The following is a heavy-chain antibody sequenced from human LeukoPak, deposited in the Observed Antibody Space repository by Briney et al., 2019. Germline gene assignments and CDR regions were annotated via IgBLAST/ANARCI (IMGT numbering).Heavy chain of an antibody. CDR1: GFTFSDHY. J-gene: IGHJ4*02. V-gene: IGHV3-72*01. CDR3: ARDAPHSGFDY. CDR2: TRNKANSYTT. Sequence: HPGGSLRPSCAASGFTFSDHYMDWVRQAPGKGLEWVGRTRNKANSYTTEYAASVKGRFTISRDDSKKSLYLQMNSLEAEDTAVYYCARDAPHSGFDYWGQGTLVTVSS. D-gene: IGHD3-10*01.